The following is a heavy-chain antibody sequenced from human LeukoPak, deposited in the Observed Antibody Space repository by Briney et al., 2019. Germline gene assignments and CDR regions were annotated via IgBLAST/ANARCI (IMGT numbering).Heavy chain of an antibody. CDR3: ARLTYDSSGYYQHVDY. J-gene: IGHJ4*02. Sequence: GGSLRLSCAASGFTFSRYGMHWVRQAPVKGLEWVAFIRFDGSTKFCADSVKGRCTISRDNSKNTLYLQMNSLRVEDTAVYFCARLTYDSSGYYQHVDYWGQGTLVTVSS. CDR2: IRFDGSTK. CDR1: GFTFSRYG. D-gene: IGHD3-22*01. V-gene: IGHV3-30*02.